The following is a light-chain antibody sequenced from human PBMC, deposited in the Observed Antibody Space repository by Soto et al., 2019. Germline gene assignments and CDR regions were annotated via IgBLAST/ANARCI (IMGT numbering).Light chain of an antibody. Sequence: ENVLTQSPGTLSLSPGERATLSCRASQSVSTPYLAWYQQKPGQAPRLLIYSTSTRASGIPDRFSGSGSGTDFTLTISRLEPEDCAVYYCQQYGSSLWTFGQGNKVEIK. CDR2: STS. CDR1: QSVSTPY. V-gene: IGKV3-20*01. J-gene: IGKJ1*01. CDR3: QQYGSSLWT.